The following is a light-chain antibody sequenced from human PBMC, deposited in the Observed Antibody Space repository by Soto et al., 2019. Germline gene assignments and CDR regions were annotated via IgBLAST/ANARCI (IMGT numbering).Light chain of an antibody. J-gene: IGKJ2*01. CDR3: QQSYSTPYT. CDR2: GAS. Sequence: DIQMTQSPSSLSASVGDRVTITCRASQIISSFLNWYQQEPGKAPKLLIYGASSLQRGVPSRFSSGASGTAFTRTIGSLQPEDFATYYCQQSYSTPYTFGQGTELEIK. V-gene: IGKV1-39*01. CDR1: QIISSF.